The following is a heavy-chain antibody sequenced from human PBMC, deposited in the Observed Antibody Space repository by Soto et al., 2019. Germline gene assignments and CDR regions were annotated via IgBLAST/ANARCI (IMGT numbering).Heavy chain of an antibody. D-gene: IGHD3-10*01. CDR2: IYYSGST. CDR1: GGSISSHY. Sequence: QVQLQESGPGLVKPSETLSLTCTVSGGSISSHYWSWIRQPPGKGLEWIGYIYYSGSTNYNPSLKSRVTISVDTSKNQFSLKLSSVTAADTAVYYCARVRSNYYGSGYYFDYWGQGTLVTVSS. J-gene: IGHJ4*02. V-gene: IGHV4-59*11. CDR3: ARVRSNYYGSGYYFDY.